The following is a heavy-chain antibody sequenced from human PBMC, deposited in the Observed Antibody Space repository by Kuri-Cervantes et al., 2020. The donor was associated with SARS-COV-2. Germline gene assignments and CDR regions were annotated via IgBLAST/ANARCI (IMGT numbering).Heavy chain of an antibody. CDR1: GYSISSGYY. D-gene: IGHD3-3*01. V-gene: IGHV4-38-2*01. CDR3: ARGPAHDFWSGYRFDY. J-gene: IGHJ4*02. Sequence: SETLSLTCAVSGYSISSGYYWGWIRQPPGKGLEWIGSIYHSGSTYYNPSLKSRVTISLDTSKNQFSLKLSSVTAADTAVYYCARGPAHDFWSGYRFDYWGQGTLVTVSS. CDR2: IYHSGST.